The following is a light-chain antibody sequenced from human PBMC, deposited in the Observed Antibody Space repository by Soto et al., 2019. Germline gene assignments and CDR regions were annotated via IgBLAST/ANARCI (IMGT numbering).Light chain of an antibody. Sequence: ETVLTQSPATLSLSPGERATLSCKASQIISNYLAWYQQKPGQAPRLLIYDASNRATGVPARFSGSGSGTDFTLTISSLEPDDFALYYCQHRSNWPLTFGGGTKVEIK. CDR1: QIISNY. V-gene: IGKV3-11*01. J-gene: IGKJ4*01. CDR3: QHRSNWPLT. CDR2: DAS.